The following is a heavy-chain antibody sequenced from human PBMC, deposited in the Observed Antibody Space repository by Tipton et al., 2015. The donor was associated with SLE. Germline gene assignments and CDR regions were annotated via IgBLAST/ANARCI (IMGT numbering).Heavy chain of an antibody. J-gene: IGHJ4*02. CDR3: ARGYCSGDVCFGRGYFDY. Sequence: TLSLTCTVSGDSVSSGGYYWSWIRQVPGMGLEWIGYIYYVGTTRYNPSLTGRLTLSIDTSNDQFSLLLTSVTAADTAVYYCARGYCSGDVCFGRGYFDYWGQGTQVTVSS. CDR2: IYYVGTT. V-gene: IGHV4-31*03. D-gene: IGHD2-8*02. CDR1: GDSVSSGGYY.